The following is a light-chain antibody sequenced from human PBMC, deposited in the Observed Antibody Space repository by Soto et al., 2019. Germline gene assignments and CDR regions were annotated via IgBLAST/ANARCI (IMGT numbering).Light chain of an antibody. CDR1: SSNIGNNY. CDR3: GTWDSSLSAEV. J-gene: IGLJ3*02. Sequence: QSVLTQPPSVSAAPGHKVTISCSGSSSNIGNNYVSWYQQLPGTAPKLLIYENNKRPSGIPDRFSGSKSGTSATLGITGLQTGDEADYYCGTWDSSLSAEVFGGGTKLTVL. V-gene: IGLV1-51*02. CDR2: ENN.